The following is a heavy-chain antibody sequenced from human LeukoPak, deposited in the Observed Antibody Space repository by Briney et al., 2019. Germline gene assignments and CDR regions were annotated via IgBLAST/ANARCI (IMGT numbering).Heavy chain of an antibody. CDR3: ARDSNGSYPHYYYMDV. J-gene: IGHJ6*03. CDR2: IIPILGIA. Sequence: ASVKVSCKAPGGTFSSYTISWVRQAPGQGLEWMGRIIPILGIANYAQKFQGRVTITADKSTSTAYMELSSLRSEDTAVYYCARDSNGSYPHYYYMDVWGKGTTVTVSS. CDR1: GGTFSSYT. D-gene: IGHD1-26*01. V-gene: IGHV1-69*04.